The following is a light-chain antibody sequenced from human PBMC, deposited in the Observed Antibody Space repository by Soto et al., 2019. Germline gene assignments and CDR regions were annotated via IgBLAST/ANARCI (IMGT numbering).Light chain of an antibody. CDR3: QQYKSYPWT. Sequence: EIQMTQSPSTLSASVGDRFTITCRASQSISSWLAWYQQKPGKATKLLIYDAASLERGVHSRFSGSGSGTEFTLTISNLQPDDFATYYCQQYKSYPWTFGQGNKVEIK. V-gene: IGKV1-5*01. J-gene: IGKJ1*01. CDR1: QSISSW. CDR2: DAA.